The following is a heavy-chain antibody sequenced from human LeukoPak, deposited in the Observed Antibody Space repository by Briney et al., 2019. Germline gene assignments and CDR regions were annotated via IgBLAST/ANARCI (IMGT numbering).Heavy chain of an antibody. D-gene: IGHD4-17*01. V-gene: IGHV3-21*01. J-gene: IGHJ4*02. Sequence: GGPLRLSCAASGFTFSSYSMNWVRQAPGKGLEWVSSISSSSSYIYYADSVKGRFTISRDNAKNSLYLQMNSLRAEDTAVYYCARGLNDYGDYRRREVLYFDYWGQGTLVTVSS. CDR1: GFTFSSYS. CDR3: ARGLNDYGDYRRREVLYFDY. CDR2: ISSSSSYI.